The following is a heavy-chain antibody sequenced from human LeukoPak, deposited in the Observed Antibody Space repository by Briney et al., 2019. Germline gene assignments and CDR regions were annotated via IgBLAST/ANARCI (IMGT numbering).Heavy chain of an antibody. V-gene: IGHV1-2*06. CDR2: INPKSGGA. Sequence: ASVKVSCKASGYTFTGYYMHWMRQAPGQGLEWMGRINPKSGGAGYSEQFQGRVSMTRDTSTSTASMELSSLRSDDTAMYYCVRGGSSVALSGFEIWGHGTMVTVSS. D-gene: IGHD3-22*01. CDR1: GYTFTGYY. CDR3: VRGGSSVALSGFEI. J-gene: IGHJ3*02.